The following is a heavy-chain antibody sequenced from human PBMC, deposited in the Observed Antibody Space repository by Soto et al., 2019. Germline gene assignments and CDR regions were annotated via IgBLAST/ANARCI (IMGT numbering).Heavy chain of an antibody. CDR1: GYTLTSYG. Sequence: QVQLVQSGAEVKKPGASVKVSCKASGYTLTSYGFSWVRQAPGQGLEWMGRINTYNGDTNYVQKFQGRVTLTTDTSTNTAYMELRSLRSDDTAVYYCASTHSGWSPGDYWGQGTLVTVSS. CDR2: INTYNGDT. CDR3: ASTHSGWSPGDY. V-gene: IGHV1-18*04. J-gene: IGHJ4*02. D-gene: IGHD6-19*01.